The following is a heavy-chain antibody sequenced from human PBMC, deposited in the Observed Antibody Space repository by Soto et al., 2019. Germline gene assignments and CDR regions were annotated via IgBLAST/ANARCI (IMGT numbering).Heavy chain of an antibody. V-gene: IGHV3-23*01. CDR1: GFTFSSHA. J-gene: IGHJ4*02. CDR2: ITSSGDGA. D-gene: IGHD4-4*01. Sequence: GGSLRLSCAASGFTFSSHAMYWVRQAPGKGLEWVSAITSSGDGAFYADSVKGRFTISRDNSKNTLYLQMDSLRAEDTAVYYCAKRVSSNYWYLDYWGQGTQVTVSS. CDR3: AKRVSSNYWYLDY.